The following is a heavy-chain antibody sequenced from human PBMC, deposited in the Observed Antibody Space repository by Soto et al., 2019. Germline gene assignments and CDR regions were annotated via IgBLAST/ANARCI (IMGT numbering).Heavy chain of an antibody. Sequence: ASVKVSCKASGYTFTIYGISCVLQSPLQWLEWMGWISAYNGNTNYAQKLQGRVTMTTDTSTSTAYMELRSLRSDDTAVYYCARDRAYCGGDCYSPSSYWGQGTLVTVSS. CDR2: ISAYNGNT. J-gene: IGHJ4*02. D-gene: IGHD2-21*02. CDR3: ARDRAYCGGDCYSPSSY. V-gene: IGHV1-18*04. CDR1: GYTFTIYG.